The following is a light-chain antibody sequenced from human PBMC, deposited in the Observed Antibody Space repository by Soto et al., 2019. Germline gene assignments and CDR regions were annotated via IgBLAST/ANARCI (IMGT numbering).Light chain of an antibody. Sequence: EIVLTQSPATLSLSPGERATLSCRASQSVSSYLAWYQQKPGQAPRLLIYDASNRATGIPARFSGSGSGTDFSLIISILLPEDFADYYCQQRSNWPPLTFGGGTKVDIK. CDR1: QSVSSY. J-gene: IGKJ4*01. V-gene: IGKV3-11*01. CDR3: QQRSNWPPLT. CDR2: DAS.